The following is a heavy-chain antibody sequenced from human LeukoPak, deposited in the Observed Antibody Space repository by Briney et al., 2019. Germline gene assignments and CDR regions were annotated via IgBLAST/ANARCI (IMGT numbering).Heavy chain of an antibody. D-gene: IGHD5-18*01. CDR2: IYYSGST. V-gene: IGHV4-59*12. CDR3: ARGLADTAMFIDY. Sequence: SETLSLTCTVSGGSINSYYWSWIRQPPGKGLEWIGYIYYSGSTKYNPSLKSRVTISVDRSKNQFSLKLSSVTAADTAVYYCARGLADTAMFIDYWGQGTLVTVSS. CDR1: GGSINSYY. J-gene: IGHJ4*02.